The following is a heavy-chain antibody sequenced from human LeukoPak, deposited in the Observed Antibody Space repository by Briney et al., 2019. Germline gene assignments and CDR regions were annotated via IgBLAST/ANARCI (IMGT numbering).Heavy chain of an antibody. V-gene: IGHV4-39*07. CDR3: ARDPKRTQYSSGWYGGAFDI. Sequence: SETLSLTCTVSGGSISSSSYYWGWIRQPPGKGLEWIGSIYYSGSTYYNPSLKSRVTISVDTSKNQFSLKLSSVTAADTAVYYCARDPKRTQYSSGWYGGAFDIWGQGTMVTVSS. D-gene: IGHD6-19*01. J-gene: IGHJ3*02. CDR1: GGSISSSSYY. CDR2: IYYSGST.